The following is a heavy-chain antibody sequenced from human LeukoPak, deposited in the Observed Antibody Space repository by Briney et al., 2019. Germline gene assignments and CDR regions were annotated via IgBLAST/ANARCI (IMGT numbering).Heavy chain of an antibody. V-gene: IGHV1-69*13. CDR3: ARDRCSGGSCYPTYNWFDP. Sequence: ASVKVSCKASGGTFSSYAISWVRQAPGQGLEWMGGIIPIFGTANYAQKFQGRVTITADESTSTAYMELSGLRSEDTAVYYCARDRCSGGSCYPTYNWFDPWGQGTLVTVSS. J-gene: IGHJ5*02. CDR2: IIPIFGTA. CDR1: GGTFSSYA. D-gene: IGHD2-15*01.